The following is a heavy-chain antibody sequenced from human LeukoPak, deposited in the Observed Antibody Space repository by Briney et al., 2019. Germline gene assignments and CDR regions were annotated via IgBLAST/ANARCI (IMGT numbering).Heavy chain of an antibody. CDR2: ISYDGSNK. CDR1: GFTFSSYG. Sequence: GRSLRLSCAASGFTFSSYGMHWVRQAPGKGLEWVAVISYDGSNKYYADSVKGRFTISRDNSKNTLYLQMNSLRAEDTAVYYCAKAEDIDYWGQGTLVTVSS. V-gene: IGHV3-30*18. CDR3: AKAEDIDY. D-gene: IGHD2-15*01. J-gene: IGHJ4*02.